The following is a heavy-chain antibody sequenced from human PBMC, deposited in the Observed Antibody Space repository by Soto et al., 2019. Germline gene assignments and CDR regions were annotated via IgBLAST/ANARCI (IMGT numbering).Heavy chain of an antibody. V-gene: IGHV4-59*01. D-gene: IGHD5-18*01. J-gene: IGHJ6*02. CDR1: GGSIRSYY. CDR2: IYYSGST. Sequence: PSETLSLTCNVSGGSIRSYYWSWIRQPPGKGLEWIGYIYYSGSTNYNPSLKSRVTISVDTSKNQFSLKLSSVTAADTAVYYCARERGYSYGSDYGMDVWGQGTTVTVS. CDR3: ARERGYSYGSDYGMDV.